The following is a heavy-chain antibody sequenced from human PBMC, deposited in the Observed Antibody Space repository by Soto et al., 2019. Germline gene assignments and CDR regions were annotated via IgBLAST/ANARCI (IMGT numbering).Heavy chain of an antibody. J-gene: IGHJ4*02. V-gene: IGHV1-3*01. CDR2: INAYNANT. CDR1: GYTFTSYA. Sequence: ASVKVSCKASGYTFTSYAIHWVRQAPGQRLEWMGWINAYNANTEYSQKFQGRVTITRDTSANTAYMELSGLRSEDTAVYYCARFGLRFLDWLPTYYFDYWGQGTLVTVSS. D-gene: IGHD3-9*01. CDR3: ARFGLRFLDWLPTYYFDY.